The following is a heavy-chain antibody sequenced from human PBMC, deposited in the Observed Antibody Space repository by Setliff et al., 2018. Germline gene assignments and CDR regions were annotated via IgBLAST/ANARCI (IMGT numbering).Heavy chain of an antibody. CDR2: TIPNFGTT. V-gene: IGHV1-69*05. CDR1: GGTFSSYG. CDR3: AREGVDTRSSTDYRYYMDV. D-gene: IGHD5-18*01. J-gene: IGHJ6*03. Sequence: SVKVSCKASGGTFSSYGISWVRQAPGQGLEWLGGTIPNFGTTNYAQEFQGRVTIITDESTSTAYMELSSLRFEDTAVYYCAREGVDTRSSTDYRYYMDVWGKGTKVTSP.